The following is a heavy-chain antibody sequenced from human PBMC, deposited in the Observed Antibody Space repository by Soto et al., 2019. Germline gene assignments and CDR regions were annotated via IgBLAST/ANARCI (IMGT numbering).Heavy chain of an antibody. CDR3: ARGAGDGYKLGFLNYYYGMDV. V-gene: IGHV1-69*01. CDR1: GGTFSSYA. D-gene: IGHD7-27*01. Sequence: QVQLVQSGAEVKKPGSSVKVSCKASGGTFSSYAISWVRQAPGQGLEWMVGIIPIFGTANYAQKFQGRVTITADESTSTAYMELSSLRSEDTAVYYCARGAGDGYKLGFLNYYYGMDVWGQGTTVTVSS. CDR2: IIPIFGTA. J-gene: IGHJ6*02.